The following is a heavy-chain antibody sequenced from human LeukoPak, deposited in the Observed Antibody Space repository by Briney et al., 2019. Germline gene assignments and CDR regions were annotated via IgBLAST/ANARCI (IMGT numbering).Heavy chain of an antibody. D-gene: IGHD3-22*01. CDR1: GYTLTELS. J-gene: IGHJ4*02. Sequence: ASVKVSCNVSGYTLTELSMNWVRQAPGKGHEWMGGFDPEDSETIYAQKFQGRVTMTEDTSTVTAYMELSSVRSEDTAVYYCATPYYYDSSGSYYFDYWGQGTLVTVSS. CDR2: FDPEDSET. V-gene: IGHV1-24*01. CDR3: ATPYYYDSSGSYYFDY.